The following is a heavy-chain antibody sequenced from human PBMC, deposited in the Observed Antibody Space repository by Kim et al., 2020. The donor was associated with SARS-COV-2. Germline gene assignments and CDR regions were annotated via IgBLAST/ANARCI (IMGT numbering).Heavy chain of an antibody. Sequence: YNPSRRSRFAISLDTSRSQFSLDLYSVTAADTAVYYCARDLGWYRFDYWGQGILVTVSS. V-gene: IGHV4-30-2*04. J-gene: IGHJ4*02. D-gene: IGHD6-19*01. CDR3: ARDLGWYRFDY.